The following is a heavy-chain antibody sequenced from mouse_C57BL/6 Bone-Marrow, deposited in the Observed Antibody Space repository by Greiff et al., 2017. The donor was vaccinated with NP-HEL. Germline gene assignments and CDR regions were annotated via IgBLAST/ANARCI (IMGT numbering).Heavy chain of an antibody. CDR2: ISYDGSN. CDR3: ARDYYGSSPYWYFDV. D-gene: IGHD1-1*01. V-gene: IGHV3-6*01. J-gene: IGHJ1*03. CDR1: GYSITSGYY. Sequence: EVKLMESGPGLVKPSQSLSLTCSVTGYSITSGYYWNWIRQFPGNKLEWMGYISYDGSNNYNPSLKNRISITRDTSKNQFFLKLNSVTTEVTATYYCARDYYGSSPYWYFDVWGTGTTVTVSS.